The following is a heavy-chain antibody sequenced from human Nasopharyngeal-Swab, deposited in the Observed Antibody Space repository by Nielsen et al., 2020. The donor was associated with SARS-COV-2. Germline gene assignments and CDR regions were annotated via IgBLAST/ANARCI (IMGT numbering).Heavy chain of an antibody. CDR2: ISGSGGST. V-gene: IGHV3-23*01. D-gene: IGHD4-17*01. J-gene: IGHJ3*02. Sequence: GESLKISCAASGFTFSSYAMSWVRQAPGKGPEWVSAISGSGGSTYYADSVKGRFTISRDNSKNTLYLQMNSLRAEDTAVYYCAKVLSHYGDYGNDAFDIWGQGTMVTVSS. CDR1: GFTFSSYA. CDR3: AKVLSHYGDYGNDAFDI.